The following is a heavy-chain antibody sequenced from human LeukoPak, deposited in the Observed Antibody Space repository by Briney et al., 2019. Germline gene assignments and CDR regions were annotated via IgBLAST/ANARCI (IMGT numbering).Heavy chain of an antibody. CDR2: INACNGNP. Sequence: ASVKVSCKASGYRFTTYIYTIQCLPQAPGRRLEWMGWINACNGNPKYSQKFQSRVTITGDTSARKVYMEMTNLASEDTAVYYCASGADSRGWSCVYWGQGPLVTAS. D-gene: IGHD6-19*01. CDR3: ASGADSRGWSCVY. J-gene: IGHJ4*02. V-gene: IGHV1-3*01. CDR1: GYRFTTYIYT.